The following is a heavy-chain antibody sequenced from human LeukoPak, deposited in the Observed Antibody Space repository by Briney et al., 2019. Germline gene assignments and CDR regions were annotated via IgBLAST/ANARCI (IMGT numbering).Heavy chain of an antibody. CDR1: GFTVSSNY. CDR3: AKGDYSGSFYVAFDS. J-gene: IGHJ3*01. Sequence: GGSLRLSCAASGFTVSSNYMSWVRQAPGKGLEWVSIISSSGNTYYADSVKGRFTISRDNSKNTLYLQMNSLRAEDTAVYYCAKGDYSGSFYVAFDSWGQGTMVTVSS. CDR2: ISSSGNT. V-gene: IGHV3-66*01. D-gene: IGHD1-26*01.